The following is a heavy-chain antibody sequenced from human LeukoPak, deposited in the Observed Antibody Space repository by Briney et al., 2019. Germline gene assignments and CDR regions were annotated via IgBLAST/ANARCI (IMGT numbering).Heavy chain of an antibody. CDR1: SGFISSYY. CDR2: IDYSGRI. J-gene: IGHJ3*02. CDR3: ARLVDYDNSGDPDIFDI. D-gene: IGHD3-22*01. V-gene: IGHV4-59*01. Sequence: SETLSLTCIVSSGFISSYYWSWIRQTPGKGLEWIAFIDYSGRIKYNPSLQSRVSISLDTSKNHFSLQLRSVMAADTAVYYCARLVDYDNSGDPDIFDIWGQGTIVSIS.